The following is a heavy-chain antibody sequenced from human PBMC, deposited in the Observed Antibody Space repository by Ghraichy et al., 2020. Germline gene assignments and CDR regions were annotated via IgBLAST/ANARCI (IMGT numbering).Heavy chain of an antibody. D-gene: IGHD3-10*01. CDR2: IYYSGST. Sequence: SETLSLTCTVSGGSISSSSYYWGWIRQPPGKGLEWIGSIYYSGSTYYNPSLKSRVTISVDTSKNQFSLKLSSVTAADTAVYYCARQTMEFYRWGQGTLVTVSS. J-gene: IGHJ4*02. CDR3: ARQTMEFYR. V-gene: IGHV4-39*01. CDR1: GGSISSSSYY.